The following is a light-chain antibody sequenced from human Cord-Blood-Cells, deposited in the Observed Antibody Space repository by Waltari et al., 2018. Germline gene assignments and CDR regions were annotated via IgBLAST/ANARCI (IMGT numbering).Light chain of an antibody. V-gene: IGKV3-11*01. CDR3: QQRSNWPPT. Sequence: EIVLTQSPATLSLSPGERATLSCRASQRVSSYLAWYQQKPGQAPRLLIYDASNRATGIPARFSGSWSGTDFTLTISSLEPEDFAVYYCQQRSNWPPTFGGGTKVEIK. CDR2: DAS. J-gene: IGKJ4*01. CDR1: QRVSSY.